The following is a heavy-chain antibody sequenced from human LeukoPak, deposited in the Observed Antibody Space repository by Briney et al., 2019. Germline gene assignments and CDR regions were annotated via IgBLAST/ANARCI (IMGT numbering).Heavy chain of an antibody. CDR1: GFTVSNTY. D-gene: IGHD3-22*01. Sequence: GGSLRLSCAASGFTVSNTYMSWVRQAPGNGLEWVGHIKSKTDGGTTDYAAPVKGRFTISRDDLKNTLYLQMNSLKTEDTAVYYCTTDPPDSSGYYEYYFDYWGQGTLVTVSS. V-gene: IGHV3-15*01. CDR3: TTDPPDSSGYYEYYFDY. CDR2: IKSKTDGGTT. J-gene: IGHJ4*02.